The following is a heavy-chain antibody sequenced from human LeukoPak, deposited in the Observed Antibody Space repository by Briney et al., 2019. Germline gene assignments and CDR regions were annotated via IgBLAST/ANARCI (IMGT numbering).Heavy chain of an antibody. D-gene: IGHD3-22*01. V-gene: IGHV3-23*01. CDR1: GFTFSSYA. Sequence: PGGSLRLSCSASGFTFSSYAMSWVRQAPGKGLEWVSLISDSGASTYYADSVKGRFTISRDNSKNTLYLQMNSLRAEDTAVYYCAKGKDTYNYDSSGYYFGEYWGQGTLVTVSS. J-gene: IGHJ4*02. CDR2: ISDSGAST. CDR3: AKGKDTYNYDSSGYYFGEY.